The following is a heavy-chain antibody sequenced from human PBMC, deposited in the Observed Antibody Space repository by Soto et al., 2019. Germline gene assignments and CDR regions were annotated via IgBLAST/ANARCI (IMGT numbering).Heavy chain of an antibody. D-gene: IGHD3-16*01. Sequence: ASVKVSCKASGYTFTNYYMHWVRQAPGQGLEWMGIINPDGGSTTYAQNFQGRVTLTRDTSTSTVYMELNSLKAEDTAVYYCATGSSLGAPRWGQGTLVTVSS. V-gene: IGHV1-46*01. J-gene: IGHJ4*02. CDR1: GYTFTNYY. CDR3: ATGSSLGAPR. CDR2: INPDGGST.